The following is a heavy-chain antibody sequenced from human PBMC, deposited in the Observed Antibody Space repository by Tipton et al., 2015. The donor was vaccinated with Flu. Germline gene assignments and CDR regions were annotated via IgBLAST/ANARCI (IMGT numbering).Heavy chain of an antibody. CDR2: VLHTGIN. J-gene: IGHJ5*02. D-gene: IGHD2/OR15-2a*01. Sequence: LSCAVSDDSITTNWWSWVRQPPGKGLEWIGEVLHTGINKFNPSLKSRVTISLDKSTKQLSLKLNSVTAADTAVYYCARSGPTPFYDPWGQGALVIVSS. CDR1: DDSITTNW. CDR3: ARSGPTPFYDP. V-gene: IGHV4-4*02.